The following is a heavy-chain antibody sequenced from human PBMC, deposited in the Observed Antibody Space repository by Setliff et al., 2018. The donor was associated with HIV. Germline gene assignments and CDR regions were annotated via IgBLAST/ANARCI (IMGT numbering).Heavy chain of an antibody. J-gene: IGHJ4*02. CDR3: AKEGGAGGWARLDY. CDR1: GYTFSTSG. V-gene: IGHV1-3*01. D-gene: IGHD6-19*01. CDR2: INGGSGKI. Sequence: GVSVQVSCKASGYTFSTSGMHWMRQAPGQRLEWMGCINGGSGKIEYSQKFQNRVTITRDTSASTDYLEVSSLRSEDTAVYYGAKEGGAGGWARLDYWGQGTLVTVSS.